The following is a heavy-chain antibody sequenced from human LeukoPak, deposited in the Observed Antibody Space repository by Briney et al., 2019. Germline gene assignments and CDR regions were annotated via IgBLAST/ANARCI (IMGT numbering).Heavy chain of an antibody. D-gene: IGHD3-16*01. Sequence: GGPLRLSCAASGFTFSDYYMSWIRQAPGKGLEWVSSISSSGSTIYYADSVKGRFTISRDNSKNSLYLQMNSLRTEDTALYYCAKEGDYGGLGYWGQGTLVTVSS. J-gene: IGHJ4*02. V-gene: IGHV3-11*01. CDR3: AKEGDYGGLGY. CDR1: GFTFSDYY. CDR2: ISSSGSTI.